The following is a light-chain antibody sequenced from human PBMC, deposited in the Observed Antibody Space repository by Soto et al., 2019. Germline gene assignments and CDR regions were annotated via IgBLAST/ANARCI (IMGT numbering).Light chain of an antibody. CDR3: QQNDDHPRP. J-gene: IGKJ1*01. Sequence: DIQMTQSPSSLSASVGDRVTITCRASENIKNWLAWYQQTAGKAPKVLSSDASRLEARVPSRFSGSGSGTDFTLTVTSLQTYYFATYSSQQNDDHPRPFAQGTKVDSK. CDR2: DAS. V-gene: IGKV1-5*01. CDR1: ENIKNW.